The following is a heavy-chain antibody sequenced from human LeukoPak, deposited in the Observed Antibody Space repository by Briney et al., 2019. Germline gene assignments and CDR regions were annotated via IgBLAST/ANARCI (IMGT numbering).Heavy chain of an antibody. Sequence: GGSLRLSCAASGFTFSSYSMTWVRQAPGKGLEWVSYISSSSSTIYYADSVKGRFTISRDNAKNSLYLQMNSLRAEDTAVYYCASIRPVATRNYWGQGTLVTVSS. V-gene: IGHV3-48*01. CDR2: ISSSSSTI. J-gene: IGHJ4*02. CDR3: ASIRPVATRNY. D-gene: IGHD5-12*01. CDR1: GFTFSSYS.